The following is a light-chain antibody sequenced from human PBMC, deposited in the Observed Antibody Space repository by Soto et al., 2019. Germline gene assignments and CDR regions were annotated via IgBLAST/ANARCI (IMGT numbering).Light chain of an antibody. CDR1: QSVSSN. Sequence: EIGTTQSPATLSVSPGERATLSCRASQSVSSNLAWYQQKPGQAPRLLIYGASTRATGIPARFSGSGSGTEFTLTISSLQSEDFAVYYCQQYNNWPPLTFGGGTKVDIK. CDR3: QQYNNWPPLT. V-gene: IGKV3-15*01. CDR2: GAS. J-gene: IGKJ4*01.